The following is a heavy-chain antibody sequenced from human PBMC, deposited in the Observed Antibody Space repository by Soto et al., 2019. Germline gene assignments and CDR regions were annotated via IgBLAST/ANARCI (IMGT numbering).Heavy chain of an antibody. CDR2: ISYDGSNK. CDR1: GFTFSSYA. CDR3: ARGGIRFLEWLLRAFDY. V-gene: IGHV3-30-3*01. Sequence: GGSLRLSCAASGFTFSSYAMHWVRQAPGKGLEWVAVISYDGSNKYYADSVKGRFTISRDNSKNTLYLQMNSLRAEDTAVYYCARGGIRFLEWLLRAFDYWGQGALVTVSS. J-gene: IGHJ4*02. D-gene: IGHD3-3*01.